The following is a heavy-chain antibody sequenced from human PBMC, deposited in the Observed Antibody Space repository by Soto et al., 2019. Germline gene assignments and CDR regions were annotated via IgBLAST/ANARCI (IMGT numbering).Heavy chain of an antibody. CDR2: ISGDGSTT. J-gene: IGHJ4*02. V-gene: IGHV3-74*01. D-gene: IGHD3-9*01. Sequence: PLLESGGGLVQPGGSLRLSCAASGFPFNTYWMHWVRHTPGKGLDWVSRISGDGSTTYYADSVTGRFTVSRDNVKNTLYLHMSGLRAEDTAVYFCAREYYGLLTGYYNDFWGQGTLVSVSS. CDR1: GFPFNTYW. CDR3: AREYYGLLTGYYNDF.